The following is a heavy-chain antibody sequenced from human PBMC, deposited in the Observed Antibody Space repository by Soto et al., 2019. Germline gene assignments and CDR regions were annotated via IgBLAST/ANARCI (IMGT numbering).Heavy chain of an antibody. CDR2: ISYYGSNK. CDR1: GLTFSIYG. D-gene: IGHD6-19*01. V-gene: IGHV3-30*03. Sequence: GGSLRHSCAASGLTFSIYGMHGVRQAPGNLLELVAIISYYGSNKYYADSVNCRFTISIYDSKNTLYLQMNSLRAEDTAVYYYYKYXGSVAVEFGFWXXGT. CDR3: YKYXGSVAVEFGF. J-gene: IGHJ4*03.